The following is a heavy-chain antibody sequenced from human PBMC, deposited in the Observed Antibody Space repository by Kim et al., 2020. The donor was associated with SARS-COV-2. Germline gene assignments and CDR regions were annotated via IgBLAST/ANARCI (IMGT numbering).Heavy chain of an antibody. J-gene: IGHJ4*02. CDR3: ARGGGQWTPFDY. Sequence: GGSLRLSCAASGFTVSSNYMSWVRQAPGKGLEWVSVIYSGGSTYYAASAKGRLTISRDNSKNTLYLQMNSLRVGDTAVYYCARGGGQWTPFDYWGQGTLVTLSS. CDR2: IYSGGST. CDR1: GFTVSSNY. V-gene: IGHV3-53*01. D-gene: IGHD3-16*01.